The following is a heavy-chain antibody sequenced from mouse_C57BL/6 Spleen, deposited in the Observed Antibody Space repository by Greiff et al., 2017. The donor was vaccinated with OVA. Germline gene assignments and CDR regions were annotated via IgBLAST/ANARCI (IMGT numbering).Heavy chain of an antibody. D-gene: IGHD2-1*01. Sequence: QVQLKQSGPGLVQPSQSLSITCTVSGFSLTSYGVHWVRQSPGKGLEWLGVIWSGGSTDYNAAFISRLSISKDNAKSQVFFKMNSLQADDTAIYYCARGSNVTPYAMDYWGQGTSVTVSS. CDR2: IWSGGST. J-gene: IGHJ4*01. CDR3: ARGSNVTPYAMDY. V-gene: IGHV2-2*01. CDR1: GFSLTSYG.